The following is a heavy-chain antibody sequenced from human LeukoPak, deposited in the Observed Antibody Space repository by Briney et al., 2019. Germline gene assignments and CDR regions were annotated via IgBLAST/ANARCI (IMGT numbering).Heavy chain of an antibody. J-gene: IGHJ3*02. D-gene: IGHD3-3*01. Sequence: PGGSLRLSCAASGFTFSSYAMSWVRQAPGKGLEWVSAISGSGGSTYYADSVKGRFTISRDNSKNTLYLQMNSLRAEDTAVYYCAKDRAAGYDFWSGYLMDAFDIWGQGTMVTVSS. CDR3: AKDRAAGYDFWSGYLMDAFDI. V-gene: IGHV3-23*01. CDR2: ISGSGGST. CDR1: GFTFSSYA.